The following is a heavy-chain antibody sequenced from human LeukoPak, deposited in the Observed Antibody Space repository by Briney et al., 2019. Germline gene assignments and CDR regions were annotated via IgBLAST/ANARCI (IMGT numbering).Heavy chain of an antibody. V-gene: IGHV3-48*03. CDR1: GFTFSSYE. Sequence: PGGSLSLSCAASGFTFSSYEMNWVRQAPGKGLEWVSKISSSGSAIYYAASVKGRFTISRDNAKSTLYLQMNSLRVEDTAVYYCARGGSLGYWGQGTLVTVSS. D-gene: IGHD6-19*01. J-gene: IGHJ4*02. CDR2: ISSSGSAI. CDR3: ARGGSLGY.